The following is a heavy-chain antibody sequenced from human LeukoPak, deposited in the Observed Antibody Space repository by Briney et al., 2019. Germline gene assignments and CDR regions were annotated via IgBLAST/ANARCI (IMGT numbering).Heavy chain of an antibody. CDR1: GFTFSSYG. CDR2: IRYDGSNK. Sequence: GGSPRLSCAASGFTFSSYGMHWVRQAPGKGLEWVAFIRYDGSNKYYADSVKGRFTISRDNSKNTLYLQMNSLRAEDTAVYYCAKLVRQSSTSCFWGQGTLVTVSS. J-gene: IGHJ4*02. D-gene: IGHD2-2*01. V-gene: IGHV3-30*02. CDR3: AKLVRQSSTSCF.